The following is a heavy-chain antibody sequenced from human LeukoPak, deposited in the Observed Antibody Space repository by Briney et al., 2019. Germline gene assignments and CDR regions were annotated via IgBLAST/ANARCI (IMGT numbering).Heavy chain of an antibody. V-gene: IGHV4-4*07. CDR3: ARGFLSRIPNWFDP. D-gene: IGHD2-15*01. CDR2: IYTSGST. Sequence: SETLSLTCTVSGGSISSYYWSWIRQPAGKGLEWIGRIYTSGSTNYNPSLKSRVTMSVDTSKNQFSLKLSSVTAADTAVYYCARGFLSRIPNWFDPWGQGTLVTVSS. CDR1: GGSISSYY. J-gene: IGHJ5*02.